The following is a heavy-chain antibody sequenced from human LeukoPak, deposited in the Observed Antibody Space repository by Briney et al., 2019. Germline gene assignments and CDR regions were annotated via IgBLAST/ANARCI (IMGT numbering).Heavy chain of an antibody. V-gene: IGHV4-59*12. CDR1: GGSINNYY. D-gene: IGHD2-15*01. Sequence: SETLSLTCTVSGGSINNYYWSWIRQPPGKGLEWIGYIYYSGSTYYNPSLKSRVTISVDRSKNQFSLKLSSVTAADTAVYYCARGYCSGGSCYSYYYYYMDVWGKGTTVTVSS. CDR3: ARGYCSGGSCYSYYYYYMDV. J-gene: IGHJ6*03. CDR2: IYYSGST.